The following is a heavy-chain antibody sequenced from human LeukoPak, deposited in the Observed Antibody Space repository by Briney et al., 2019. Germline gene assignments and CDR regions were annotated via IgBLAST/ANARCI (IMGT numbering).Heavy chain of an antibody. CDR2: MNPNSGNT. J-gene: IGHJ3*02. D-gene: IGHD3-22*01. V-gene: IGHV1-8*01. Sequence: ASVKVSCKASGYTFTSYDINWVRQATGQGLEWMGWMNPNSGNTGYAQKFQGRVTMTRNTSISTAYMELSSLRSEDTAVYYCARAAITMSAMALGAFDIWGQGTMVTVSS. CDR1: GYTFTSYD. CDR3: ARAAITMSAMALGAFDI.